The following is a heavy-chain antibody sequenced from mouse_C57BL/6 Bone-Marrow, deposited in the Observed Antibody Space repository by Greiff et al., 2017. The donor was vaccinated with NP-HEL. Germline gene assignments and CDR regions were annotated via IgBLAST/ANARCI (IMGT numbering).Heavy chain of an antibody. Sequence: DVQLQESGGDLVKPGGSLKLSCAASGFTFSSYGMSWVRQTPDKRLEWVATISSGGSYTYYPDSVKGRFTISRDNAKNTLYLQMSSLKSEDTAMYYCARTWSPFAYWGQGTLVTVSA. CDR3: ARTWSPFAY. CDR1: GFTFSSYG. CDR2: ISSGGSYT. D-gene: IGHD1-1*02. J-gene: IGHJ3*01. V-gene: IGHV5-6*01.